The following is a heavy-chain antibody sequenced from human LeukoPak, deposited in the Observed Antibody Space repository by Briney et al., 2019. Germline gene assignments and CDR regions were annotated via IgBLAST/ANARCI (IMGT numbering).Heavy chain of an antibody. V-gene: IGHV5-51*01. J-gene: IGHJ3*01. CDR3: ARALIDTSGSSNAFDV. Sequence: GESLKISCKGSGYSFSNYWIGWVRQMPGKGLEWMGLIYPGDSDTRYSPSFQGQVTISAHKSISSAYLQWSSLKASDTAMYYCARALIDTSGSSNAFDVWGQGTMVAVSS. D-gene: IGHD3-10*01. CDR2: IYPGDSDT. CDR1: GYSFSNYW.